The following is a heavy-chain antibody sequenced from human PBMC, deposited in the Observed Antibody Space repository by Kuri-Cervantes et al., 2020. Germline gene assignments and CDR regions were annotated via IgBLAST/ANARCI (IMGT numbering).Heavy chain of an antibody. D-gene: IGHD2-15*01. Sequence: ASVKVSCKASGYTFTSYDINWVRQATGQGLEWMGWMNPNSGNTGYAQKFQGRVTITADESTSTAYMELSSLRSEDTAVYYCARPTAGSRYCSGGSCRRYYYYYYGMDVWGQGTTVTVSS. CDR1: GYTFTSYD. CDR3: ARPTAGSRYCSGGSCRRYYYYYYGMDV. J-gene: IGHJ6*02. V-gene: IGHV1-8*01. CDR2: MNPNSGNT.